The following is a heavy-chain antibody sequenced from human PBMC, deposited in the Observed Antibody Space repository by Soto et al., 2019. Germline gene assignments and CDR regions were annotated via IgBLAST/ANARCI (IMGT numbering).Heavy chain of an antibody. J-gene: IGHJ4*02. CDR1: GGSFSGYY. D-gene: IGHD3-10*01. Sequence: QVQLQQWGAGLLKPSETLSLTCAVYGGSFSGYYWSWIRQPPGKGLEWIGEINHSGSTNYNPSLKSRVTISLDTSKNQCSLKLSSVTAADTAVYYCARGRITMVRGARFFDYWGQGTLVTVSS. CDR2: INHSGST. CDR3: ARGRITMVRGARFFDY. V-gene: IGHV4-34*01.